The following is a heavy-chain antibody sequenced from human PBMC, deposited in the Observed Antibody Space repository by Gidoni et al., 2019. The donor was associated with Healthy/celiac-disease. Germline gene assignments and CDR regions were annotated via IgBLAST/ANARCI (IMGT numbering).Heavy chain of an antibody. CDR3: AHPRGELELGAFDI. J-gene: IGHJ3*02. CDR1: GFSLSPSGVG. V-gene: IGHV2-5*02. CDR2: IYWDDDK. Sequence: QITLKESGPTLVKPTQTLTLTCTFSGFSLSPSGVGVGWIRQPPGKALEWLALIYWDDDKRYSPSLKSRLTITKDTSKNQVVLTMTNMDPVDTATYYCAHPRGELELGAFDIWGQGTMVTVSS. D-gene: IGHD1-7*01.